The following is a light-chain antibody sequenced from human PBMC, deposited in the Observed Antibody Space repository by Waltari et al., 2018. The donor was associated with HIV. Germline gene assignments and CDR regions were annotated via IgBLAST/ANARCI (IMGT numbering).Light chain of an antibody. CDR2: KDN. CDR3: QSADSSQSAQISPPYVI. Sequence: SYELTQPPSVSVSPGQTARITCSGDALPKQYAYWYQQKPGQAPVLVIYKDNERPSGIPERFSGSSSGSTATLTISGVQAEDEADYYCQSADSSQSAQISPPYVIFGGGTKLTVL. V-gene: IGLV3-25*03. CDR1: ALPKQY. J-gene: IGLJ2*01.